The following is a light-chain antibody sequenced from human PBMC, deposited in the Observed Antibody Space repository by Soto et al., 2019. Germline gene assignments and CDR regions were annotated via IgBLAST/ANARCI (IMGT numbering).Light chain of an antibody. CDR1: QSVSGD. CDR3: QQHNGSSLT. Sequence: IVMTVSPPTLFVSTGERATLSCRASQSVSGDLAWYQQKPGQPPRLLIYDASTRATGIPARFSGSQSGTEFTLTIISLLDADDVADYYQQHNGSSLTFGQGTKVDIK. CDR2: DAS. V-gene: IGKV3D-15*01. J-gene: IGKJ1*01.